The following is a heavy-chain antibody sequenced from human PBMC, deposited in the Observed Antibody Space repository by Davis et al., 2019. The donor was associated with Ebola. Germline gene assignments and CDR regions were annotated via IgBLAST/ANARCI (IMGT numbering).Heavy chain of an antibody. V-gene: IGHV4-31*03. Sequence: LRLSCTVSGGSISSGGYYWSWIRQHPGKGLEWIGYIYYSGSTYYNPSLKSRVTISVDTSKNQFSLKLSSVTAADTAVYYCASGIDDYGGNSVDYWGQGTLVTVSS. CDR1: GGSISSGGYY. J-gene: IGHJ4*02. D-gene: IGHD4-23*01. CDR2: IYYSGST. CDR3: ASGIDDYGGNSVDY.